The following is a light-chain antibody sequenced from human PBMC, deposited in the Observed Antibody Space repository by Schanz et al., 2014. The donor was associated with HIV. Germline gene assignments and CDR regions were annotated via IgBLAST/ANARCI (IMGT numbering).Light chain of an antibody. J-gene: IGKJ4*01. CDR1: QSVSSNF. Sequence: EIVLTQSPGTLSLSLGERATLSCRASQSVSSNFLAWYQQKPNQAPRLVIYATSTRAAGIPDRFSGTGSGTDFTLTISRLEPEDFAVYYCQQRKNWPPLTFGGGTKVEMK. V-gene: IGKV3D-20*02. CDR3: QQRKNWPPLT. CDR2: ATS.